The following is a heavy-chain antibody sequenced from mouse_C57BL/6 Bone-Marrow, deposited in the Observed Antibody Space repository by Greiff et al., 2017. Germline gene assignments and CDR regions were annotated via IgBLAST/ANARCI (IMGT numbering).Heavy chain of an antibody. D-gene: IGHD2-5*01. Sequence: VKLQQSGAELARPGASVKLSCKASGYTFTSYWITWVKQRPGQGLEWIGDIYPGSGSTNYNEKFKSKATLTVDTSSSTAYMQLSSLTSEDSAVYYCARSEDSNYYWYFDVWGTGTTVTVSS. V-gene: IGHV1-55*01. CDR1: GYTFTSYW. J-gene: IGHJ1*03. CDR3: ARSEDSNYYWYFDV. CDR2: IYPGSGST.